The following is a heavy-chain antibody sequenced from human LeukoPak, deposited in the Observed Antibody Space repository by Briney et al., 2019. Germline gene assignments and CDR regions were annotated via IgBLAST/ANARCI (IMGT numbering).Heavy chain of an antibody. CDR1: GFTFSSYS. J-gene: IGHJ4*02. Sequence: GGSLRLSCAASGFTFSSYSMNWVRQAPGKGLEWVSYISSSSSTIYYADSVKGRFTISRDNAKNSLYLQMNSLRAEDTAVYYCARDFEVRGVPMYYFDYWGQGTLVTVFS. V-gene: IGHV3-48*01. D-gene: IGHD3-10*01. CDR3: ARDFEVRGVPMYYFDY. CDR2: ISSSSSTI.